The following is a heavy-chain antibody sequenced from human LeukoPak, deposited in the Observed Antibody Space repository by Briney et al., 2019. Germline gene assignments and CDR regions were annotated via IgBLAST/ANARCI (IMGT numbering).Heavy chain of an antibody. CDR2: INHNCGGK. Sequence: ASVPVSCQASGYTFTGYYLHWVRPAPGQGLAWMGCINHNCGGKNYEQKFKGRVTMTRDMSISRAYMELSRLRSDDTAVYYCAREGSSSWYDLGRTTNWFDPWGQGTLVTVSS. J-gene: IGHJ5*02. CDR1: GYTFTGYY. CDR3: AREGSSSWYDLGRTTNWFDP. D-gene: IGHD6-13*01. V-gene: IGHV1-2*02.